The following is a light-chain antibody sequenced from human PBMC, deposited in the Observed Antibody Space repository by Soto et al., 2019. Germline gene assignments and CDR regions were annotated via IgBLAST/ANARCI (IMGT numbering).Light chain of an antibody. CDR2: SVS. Sequence: EIVLPQSPATLSLSPGERAPLSCRASQSVSSYLAWYQQKPGQTPRLLIYSVSSRATGIPDRFSGSGSGTDFTLTIIRLEPEDFAIYYCLHHGSSLWTFGQGTKVDIK. J-gene: IGKJ1*01. CDR3: LHHGSSLWT. CDR1: QSVSSY. V-gene: IGKV3-20*01.